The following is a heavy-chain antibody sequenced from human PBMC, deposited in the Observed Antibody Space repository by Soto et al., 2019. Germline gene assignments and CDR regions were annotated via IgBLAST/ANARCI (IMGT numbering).Heavy chain of an antibody. CDR1: GFTFSSYG. V-gene: IGHV3-30*18. CDR3: AKDWVMITFGGVIAS. CDR2: ISYDGSNK. D-gene: IGHD3-16*01. Sequence: QVQLVESGGGVVQPGRSLRLSCAASGFTFSSYGMHWVRQAPGKGLEWVAVISYDGSNKYYADSVKGRFTISRDNSKKTLYLQMNSLEDEDTAVYYCAKDWVMITFGGVIASWGQGTLVTVSS. J-gene: IGHJ5*01.